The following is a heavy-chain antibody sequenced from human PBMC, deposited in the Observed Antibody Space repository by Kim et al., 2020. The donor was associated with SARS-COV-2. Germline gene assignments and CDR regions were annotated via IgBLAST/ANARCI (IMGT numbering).Heavy chain of an antibody. CDR1: GYTLTELS. CDR2: FDPEYGEP. J-gene: IGHJ6*02. D-gene: IGHD2-15*01. CDR3: ATAPVVVVAATRYYYYYGMDV. V-gene: IGHV1-24*01. Sequence: ASVKVSCKVSGYTLTELSMHWVRQAPGKGLEWMGGFDPEYGEPIYAQKFQGRVTMNEDTSTDTAYMELSSLRSEDTAVDYCATAPVVVVAATRYYYYYGMDVWGQGTTVTVSS.